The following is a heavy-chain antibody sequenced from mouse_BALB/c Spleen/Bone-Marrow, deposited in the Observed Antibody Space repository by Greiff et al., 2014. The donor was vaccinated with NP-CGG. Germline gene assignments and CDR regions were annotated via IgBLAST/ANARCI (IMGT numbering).Heavy chain of an antibody. V-gene: IGHV1-14*01. D-gene: IGHD2-14*01. CDR2: INPYNDGT. J-gene: IGHJ2*01. Sequence: VQLQQSGPELVKPGASVEMSCKASGYTFTSYVMHWVKQKPGQGLEWIGYINPYNDGTKYNEKFKGMATLTSDRSSSTAYMELSSLTSEDSAVYYCAKGGNYRYDFDYWGQGTTLTVSS. CDR3: AKGGNYRYDFDY. CDR1: GYTFTSYV.